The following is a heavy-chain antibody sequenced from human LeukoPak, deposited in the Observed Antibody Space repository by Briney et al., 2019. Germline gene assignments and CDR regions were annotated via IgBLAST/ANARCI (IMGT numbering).Heavy chain of an antibody. CDR2: IYYSGST. Sequence: SETLSLTCTVSGGSISSYYWSWIRQPPGKGLEWIVYIYYSGSTNYNPSLKSRVTISVDTSKNQFSLKLSSVTAADTAVYYCARGASSWYYYYYGMDVWGQGTTVTVSS. D-gene: IGHD6-13*01. CDR1: GGSISSYY. CDR3: ARGASSWYYYYYGMDV. V-gene: IGHV4-59*01. J-gene: IGHJ6*02.